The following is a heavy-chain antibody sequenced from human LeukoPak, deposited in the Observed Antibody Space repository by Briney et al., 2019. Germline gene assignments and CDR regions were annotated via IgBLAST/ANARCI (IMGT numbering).Heavy chain of an antibody. J-gene: IGHJ6*02. CDR3: AKALAYCGGDCNYSYGMDV. V-gene: IGHV3-11*04. Sequence: GGSLRLSCAASGFTFSDYYMSWIRQAPGKGLEWVSYISSSGSTIYYADSVKGRFTISRDNAKNSLYLQMNSLRAEDTAVYYCAKALAYCGGDCNYSYGMDVWGQGTTVTVSS. CDR1: GFTFSDYY. D-gene: IGHD2-21*02. CDR2: ISSSGSTI.